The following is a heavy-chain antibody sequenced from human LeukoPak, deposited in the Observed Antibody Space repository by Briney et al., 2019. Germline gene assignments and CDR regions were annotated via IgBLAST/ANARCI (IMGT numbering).Heavy chain of an antibody. CDR1: GFTFSDYY. CDR3: AIGQNCSGTSSYLDPGFAD. Sequence: PGGSLRLSCAASGFTFSDYYMSWIRQAPGKGLEWVSYISSSGSTIYYADSVKGRFTISRDNANNSLYLQMYSLRAEDTAVYYCAIGQNCSGTSSYLDPGFADGSQATLPSVSA. V-gene: IGHV3-11*04. D-gene: IGHD2-2*01. CDR2: ISSSGSTI. J-gene: IGHJ4*02.